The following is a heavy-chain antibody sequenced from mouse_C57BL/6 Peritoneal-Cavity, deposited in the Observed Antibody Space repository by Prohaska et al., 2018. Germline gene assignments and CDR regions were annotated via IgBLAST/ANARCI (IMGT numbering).Heavy chain of an antibody. CDR3: ARPPLLSHWYFDV. Sequence: EVKLLQSGGGLVQPGGSLKLSCAASGIDFSRYWMSWVRRAPGKGLEWIGEINSESSTINYEPCLKDKFIISRDNAKNTLYLQMSKVRSEDTALYYCARPPLLSHWYFDVWGTGTTVTVSS. CDR1: GIDFSRYW. CDR2: INSESSTI. J-gene: IGHJ1*03. V-gene: IGHV4-1*01. D-gene: IGHD2-1*01.